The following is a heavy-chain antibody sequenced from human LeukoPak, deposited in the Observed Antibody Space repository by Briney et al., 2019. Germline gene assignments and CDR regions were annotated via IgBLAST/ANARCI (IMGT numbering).Heavy chain of an antibody. Sequence: ASVKVSCKASGYTFTSYDINWVRQATGQGLEWMGWMNPNSGNTGYAQKFQGRVTITRNTSISTAYMELSSLRSEDTAVYYCARGLMAKDKLDYWGQGTLVTVSS. CDR2: MNPNSGNT. V-gene: IGHV1-8*01. J-gene: IGHJ4*02. CDR1: GYTFTSYD. D-gene: IGHD3-10*01. CDR3: ARGLMAKDKLDY.